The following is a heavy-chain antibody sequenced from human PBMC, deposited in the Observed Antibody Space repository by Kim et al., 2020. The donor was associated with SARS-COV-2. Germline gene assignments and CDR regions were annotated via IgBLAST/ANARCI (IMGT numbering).Heavy chain of an antibody. CDR1: GFTFSTYA. CDR3: AKGPIPGDKVVWFDP. CDR2: ITSNGAWT. V-gene: IGHV3-23*01. Sequence: GGSLRLSCAASGFTFSTYAMNWVRQAPGKGLEWVSTITSNGAWTDYADSVKGRFTVSRDNSKNTLYLQMNSLRAEDTALYYCAKGPIPGDKVVWFDPWG. J-gene: IGHJ5*02. D-gene: IGHD2-2*02.